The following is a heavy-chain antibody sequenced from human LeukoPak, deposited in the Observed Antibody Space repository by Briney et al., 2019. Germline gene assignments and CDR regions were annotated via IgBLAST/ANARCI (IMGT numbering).Heavy chain of an antibody. J-gene: IGHJ3*02. CDR3: AKVPTNGRHRLFPWDAFDI. Sequence: GGSLRLSCAASGFIFSDYYMSWIRQAPGKGLEWVSYITTSGTTIYYADSVKGRFTVSRDNAKNSLYLQMNSLRDEDTAVYYCAKVPTNGRHRLFPWDAFDIWGQGTMVTVSS. CDR1: GFIFSDYY. CDR2: ITTSGTTI. D-gene: IGHD3-22*01. V-gene: IGHV3-11*01.